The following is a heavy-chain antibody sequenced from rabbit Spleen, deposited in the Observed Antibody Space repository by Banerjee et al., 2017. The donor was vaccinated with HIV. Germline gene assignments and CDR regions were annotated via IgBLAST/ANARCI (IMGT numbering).Heavy chain of an antibody. J-gene: IGHJ4*01. V-gene: IGHV1S45*01. D-gene: IGHD1-1*01. Sequence: QEQLVESGGDLVQPEGSLTLTCTASGFSFSSSYYMCWVRQAPGKGLEWIGCIYGGDGSSTAYANWVNGRFTISSHDAQNTLYLQLNSLTAADTATYFCVRARPYPFVLWGPGTLVTVS. CDR1: GFSFSSSYY. CDR3: VRARPYPFVL. CDR2: IYGGDGSST.